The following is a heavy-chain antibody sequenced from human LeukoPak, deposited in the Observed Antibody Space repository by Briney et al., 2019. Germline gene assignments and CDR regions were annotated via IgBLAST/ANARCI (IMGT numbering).Heavy chain of an antibody. CDR1: GFTFSNYA. V-gene: IGHV3-23*01. CDR2: ISGTGGST. D-gene: IGHD1-7*01. CDR3: AKMYNWNYEDYFDY. Sequence: GGSLRLSCAASGFTFSNYAMSWVRQAPGKGLEWVSSISGTGGSTYYADSVKGRFTISRDNSKNTLYLQMNSLRAEDTAVYYCAKMYNWNYEDYFDYWGQGTLVTVSS. J-gene: IGHJ4*02.